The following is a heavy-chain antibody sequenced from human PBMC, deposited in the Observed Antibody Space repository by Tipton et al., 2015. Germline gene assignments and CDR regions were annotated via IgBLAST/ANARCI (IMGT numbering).Heavy chain of an antibody. CDR3: TRTGGGAWDFGDY. V-gene: IGHV3-74*01. D-gene: IGHD7-27*01. CDR1: GFTFRDYW. CDR2: IKSDGTGA. J-gene: IGHJ4*02. Sequence: SLRLSCAASGFTFRDYWMRWVRQAPGKGLVWVSRIKSDGTGAAYADFVKGRFTISRDNAENTLYLQMNSLRGDDTAVYYCTRTGGGAWDFGDYWGQGTLVTVSS.